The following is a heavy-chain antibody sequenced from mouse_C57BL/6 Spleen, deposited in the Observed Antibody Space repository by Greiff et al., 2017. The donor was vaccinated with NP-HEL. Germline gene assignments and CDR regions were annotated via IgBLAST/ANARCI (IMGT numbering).Heavy chain of an antibody. CDR2: IDPSDSCT. V-gene: IGHV1-50*01. J-gene: IGHJ2*01. Sequence: QVQLQQPGAELVKPGASVKLSCKASGYTFTSYCMQWVKQRPGQGLEWIGDIDPSDSCTNYNQKFKGKATLTVDTSSSTAYMQLSSLTSEDSEVYYCAREGYYSSYVLFDYWGQGTTLTVSS. CDR3: AREGYYSSYVLFDY. D-gene: IGHD2-5*01. CDR1: GYTFTSYC.